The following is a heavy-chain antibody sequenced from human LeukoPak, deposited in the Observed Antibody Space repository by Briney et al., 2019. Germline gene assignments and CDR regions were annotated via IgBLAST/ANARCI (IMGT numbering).Heavy chain of an antibody. V-gene: IGHV4-30-4*01. CDR3: ARGFGYDFADY. CDR2: ITLYSDTT. D-gene: IGHD2-2*01. J-gene: IGHJ4*02. Sequence: SETLSLTRSVSGGSISSGDHYWTWIRQSPGGGLEWMGFITLYSDTTSYNPSLKSRLMISIDTSKNQFSLTLTSVTAADTAVYFCARGFGYDFADYWGQGILVTVSS. CDR1: GGSISSGDHY.